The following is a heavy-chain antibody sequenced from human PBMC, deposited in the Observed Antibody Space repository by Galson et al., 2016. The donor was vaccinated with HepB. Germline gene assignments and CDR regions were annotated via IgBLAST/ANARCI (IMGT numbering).Heavy chain of an antibody. Sequence: LSLTCTVSGGSVSSGSYYWTWIRQPPGKGLEWIGFIYYSGTTNYNPSLKSRVTMSVDTSKNQFSLKLSSVTAADTAVYYCAGAPFGVVIVWFDPWGQGTLVTVSS. J-gene: IGHJ5*02. CDR2: IYYSGTT. CDR3: AGAPFGVVIVWFDP. D-gene: IGHD3-3*01. CDR1: GGSVSSGSYY. V-gene: IGHV4-61*01.